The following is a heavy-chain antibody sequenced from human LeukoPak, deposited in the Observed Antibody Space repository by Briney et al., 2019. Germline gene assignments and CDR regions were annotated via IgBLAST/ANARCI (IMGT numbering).Heavy chain of an antibody. CDR3: ARVHDAFDI. V-gene: IGHV4-59*01. CDR2: IYYSGST. Sequence: SETLSLTCTVSGGSISSYYWSWIRQPPGKGLEWIGYIYYSGSTNYNPSLKSRVTISVDTSKNQFSLKLSSVTAADTAVYNCARVHDAFDIWGQGTMVTVSS. J-gene: IGHJ3*02. CDR1: GGSISSYY.